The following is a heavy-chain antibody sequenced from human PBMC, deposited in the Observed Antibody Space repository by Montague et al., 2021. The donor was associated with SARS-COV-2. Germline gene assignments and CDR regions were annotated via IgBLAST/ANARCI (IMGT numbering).Heavy chain of an antibody. CDR2: KYYSGST. CDR3: ATLPPSITIFGVVQGYYFDD. V-gene: IGHV4-39*01. CDR1: GASISSRSYY. J-gene: IGHJ4*02. D-gene: IGHD3-3*01. Sequence: SETLSLTCTVSGASISSRSYYWGWIRQPPGKGLEWIGIKYYSGSTYYNPTLKSRVTISVDTPKNQFSLKLSSVTAADTAVYYCATLPPSITIFGVVQGYYFDDWGQGTLVTVSS.